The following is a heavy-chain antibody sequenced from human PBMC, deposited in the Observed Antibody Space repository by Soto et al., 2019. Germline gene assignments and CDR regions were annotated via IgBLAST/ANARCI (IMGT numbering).Heavy chain of an antibody. Sequence: QVQLQQWGAGLLKPSETLSLTCAVYGGSFSGYYWSWIRQPPGKGLEWLGENNHSGSTNYNPSLKSRVTITVDTSKNQFSLKLSSVTAADTAVYYCARGGRYSSSWYLKSYWFDPWGQGTLVTVSS. V-gene: IGHV4-34*01. CDR1: GGSFSGYY. CDR2: NNHSGST. J-gene: IGHJ5*02. CDR3: ARGGRYSSSWYLKSYWFDP. D-gene: IGHD6-13*01.